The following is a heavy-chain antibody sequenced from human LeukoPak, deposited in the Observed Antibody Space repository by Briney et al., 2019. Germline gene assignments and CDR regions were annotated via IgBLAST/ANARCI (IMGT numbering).Heavy chain of an antibody. CDR2: ITMNSVT. CDR1: GISISDYG. D-gene: IGHD2-2*01. CDR3: ARAVKGYCSSTSCSRWFDP. J-gene: IGHJ5*02. Sequence: GGSLRLSCSASGISISDYGMSWVRQAPGKGLEWLSYITMNSVTLYAESVKGRFTTSRDNDKNSVYLQLNSLRDEDTAVYYCARAVKGYCSSTSCSRWFDPWGQGTLVTVSS. V-gene: IGHV3-69-1*01.